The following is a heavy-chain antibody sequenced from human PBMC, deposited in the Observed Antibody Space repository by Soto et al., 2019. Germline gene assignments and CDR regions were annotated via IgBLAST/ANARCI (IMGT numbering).Heavy chain of an antibody. V-gene: IGHV1-18*01. CDR1: GYTFISYG. J-gene: IGHJ4*02. CDR2: ISGYKGNT. Sequence: QVQLVQSGAEVKKPGASVKFSCKASGYTFISYGISWVRQAPGQGLEWMGWISGYKGNTKYAQKLQVRVTMTPDTSTSTAYMELSSLRSDDTASYYCARGLGAKIVDYWGQSPLVTVSS. D-gene: IGHD1-26*01. CDR3: ARGLGAKIVDY.